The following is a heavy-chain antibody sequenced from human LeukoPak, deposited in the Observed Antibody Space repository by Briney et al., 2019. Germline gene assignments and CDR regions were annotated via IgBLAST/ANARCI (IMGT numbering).Heavy chain of an antibody. CDR3: ARLVFYGDYLGYFDY. Sequence: SETLSLTCAVSGGSISSSNWWSWIRQPPGKGLEWIGYIYYSGSTNYNPSLKSRVTISVDTSKNQFSLKLSSVTAADTAVYYCARLVFYGDYLGYFDYWGQGTLVTVSS. CDR1: GGSISSSNW. D-gene: IGHD4-17*01. CDR2: IYYSGST. J-gene: IGHJ4*02. V-gene: IGHV4-61*01.